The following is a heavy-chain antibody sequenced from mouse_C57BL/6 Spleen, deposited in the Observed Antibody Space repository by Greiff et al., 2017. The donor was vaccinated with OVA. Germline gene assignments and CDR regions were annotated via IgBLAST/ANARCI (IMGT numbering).Heavy chain of an antibody. Sequence: QVQLQQPGAELVKPGASVKLSCKASGYTFTSYWMHWVKQRPGQGLEWIGMIHPNSGSTNYNEKFQSTATLTVDQSSSTAYMQLNSLTSEDSAVYYCARGWDDYWGQGTTLTVSS. CDR3: ARGWDDY. J-gene: IGHJ2*01. D-gene: IGHD4-1*01. V-gene: IGHV1-64*01. CDR1: GYTFTSYW. CDR2: IHPNSGST.